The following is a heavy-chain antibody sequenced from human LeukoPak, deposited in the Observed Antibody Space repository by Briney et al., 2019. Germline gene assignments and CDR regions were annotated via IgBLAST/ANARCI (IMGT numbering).Heavy chain of an antibody. J-gene: IGHJ6*02. CDR1: GFTFSSYW. D-gene: IGHD2-2*02. CDR2: INSDGSST. V-gene: IGHV3-74*01. Sequence: GGSLRLSCAASGFTFSSYWMHWVRQAPGKGLVWVSRINSDGSSTSYADSVKGRFTISRDNAKNSLYLQMSSLRAEDTAVYYCASTVGTAIPSYGMDVWGQGTTVTVSS. CDR3: ASTVGTAIPSYGMDV.